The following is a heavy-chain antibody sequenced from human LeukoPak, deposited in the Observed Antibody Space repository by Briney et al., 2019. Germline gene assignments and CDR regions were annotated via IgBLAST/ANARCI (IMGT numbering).Heavy chain of an antibody. J-gene: IGHJ4*02. D-gene: IGHD6-13*01. CDR1: GFTFDNFA. Sequence: PGGSLRLSCAASGFTFDNFAMGWVRQAPGKGLEWVANIKQDGSDQYYVDSVKGRFTISRENAKNSLYLQMNSLRAEDTAVYYCAVLAATDSNDYWGQGTLVTVSS. V-gene: IGHV3-7*01. CDR2: IKQDGSDQ. CDR3: AVLAATDSNDY.